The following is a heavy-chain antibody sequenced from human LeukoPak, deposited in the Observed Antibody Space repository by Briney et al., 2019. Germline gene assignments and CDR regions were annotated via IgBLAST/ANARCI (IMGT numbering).Heavy chain of an antibody. CDR1: GGSISSYY. Sequence: SETLSLTCTVSGGSISSYYWSWLRQPAGKGLEWLGRIYNSGSTNYNPSLKSRVTMSVDTSKNQFSLKLSSVTAADTAVYYCARGTHTPYSSSAGGDYYFDYWGQGTLVTVSS. CDR3: ARGTHTPYSSSAGGDYYFDY. J-gene: IGHJ4*02. D-gene: IGHD6-6*01. V-gene: IGHV4-4*07. CDR2: IYNSGST.